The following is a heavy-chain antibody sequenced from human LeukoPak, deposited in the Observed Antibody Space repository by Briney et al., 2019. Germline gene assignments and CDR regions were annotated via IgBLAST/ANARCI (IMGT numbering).Heavy chain of an antibody. CDR1: GGSISSSSYY. D-gene: IGHD3-10*01. CDR2: IYYSGST. V-gene: IGHV4-39*07. J-gene: IGHJ4*02. CDR3: AREAFGSGKRVFDY. Sequence: SETLSLTCTVSGGSISSSSYYWGWIRQPPGKGLEWIGSIYYSGSTYYNPSLKSRVTILVDTSNNQFSLQLNSVTAADTAVYYCAREAFGSGKRVFDYWGQGTRVTVSA.